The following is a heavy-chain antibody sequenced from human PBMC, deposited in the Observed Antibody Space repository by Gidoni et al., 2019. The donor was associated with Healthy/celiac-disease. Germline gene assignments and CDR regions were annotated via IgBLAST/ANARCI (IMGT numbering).Heavy chain of an antibody. V-gene: IGHV3-30*18. J-gene: IGHJ4*02. CDR2: ISYDGTNK. CDR3: AKDRGRYDFLTPYYFDY. Sequence: QVQLVESGVGVGQPGRSLRRPCEAPGFTFSSYTMHWVRQSPGKGLEWVAVISYDGTNKNYRDSVQGRFTLSRVNSTDTLYLQINSLRTEHTAVYYCAKDRGRYDFLTPYYFDYWGLGTLVTVSS. D-gene: IGHD3-9*01. CDR1: GFTFSSYT.